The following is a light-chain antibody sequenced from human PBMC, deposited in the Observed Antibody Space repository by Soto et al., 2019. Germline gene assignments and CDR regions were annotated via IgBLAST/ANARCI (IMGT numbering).Light chain of an antibody. CDR1: QSISGS. J-gene: IGKJ1*01. CDR2: EAS. Sequence: DIQMTQSPSTLSASVGDRVTITCRASQSISGSLAWYQQKPGKAPKLLIYEASNFKSGVPSRFSGSGSGTEYTLTISSLQPDEYASYYCQQYNRYWTFGQGTRVEIK. V-gene: IGKV1-5*03. CDR3: QQYNRYWT.